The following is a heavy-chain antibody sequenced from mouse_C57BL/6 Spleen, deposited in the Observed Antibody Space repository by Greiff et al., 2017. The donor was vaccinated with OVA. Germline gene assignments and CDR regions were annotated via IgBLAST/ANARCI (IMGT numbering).Heavy chain of an antibody. D-gene: IGHD1-1*01. Sequence: EVQVVESGEGLVKPGGSLKLSCAASGFTFSSYAMSWVRQTPEKRLEWVAYISSGGDYIYYADTVKGRFTISRDNARNTLYLQMSSLKSEDTAMYYCTRDRGGSSLLMDYWGQGTSVTVSS. CDR2: ISSGGDYI. J-gene: IGHJ4*01. CDR1: GFTFSSYA. V-gene: IGHV5-9-1*02. CDR3: TRDRGGSSLLMDY.